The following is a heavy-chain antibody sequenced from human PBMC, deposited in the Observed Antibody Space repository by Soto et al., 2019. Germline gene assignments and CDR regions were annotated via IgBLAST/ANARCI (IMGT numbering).Heavy chain of an antibody. D-gene: IGHD4-4*01. CDR1: GFTFSNYW. V-gene: IGHV3-74*03. J-gene: IGHJ4*02. CDR3: ASLMTTVITSDFDY. CDR2: IDSDGSST. Sequence: PGGSLRLSCAASGFTFSNYWMHWVRQAPGKGLVWVSRIDSDGSSTKYADSVKGRFTISRDNAKNTLYLQMNSLRAEDTAVYFCASLMTTVITSDFDYWGQGTLVTVSS.